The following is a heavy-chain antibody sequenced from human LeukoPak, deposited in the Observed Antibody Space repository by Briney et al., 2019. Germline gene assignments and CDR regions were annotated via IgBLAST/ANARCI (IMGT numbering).Heavy chain of an antibody. D-gene: IGHD6-6*01. CDR3: ARTSIATRHFDY. Sequence: SETLSLTCTVSGGSISSDAYFWSWIRQHPGKGLEWIGYIYYSGSTYYNPSLKSRVTISVDTSKNQFSLKLSSVTAAETAVYYCARTSIATRHFDYWGQGTPVTVSS. J-gene: IGHJ4*02. V-gene: IGHV4-31*03. CDR2: IYYSGST. CDR1: GGSISSDAYF.